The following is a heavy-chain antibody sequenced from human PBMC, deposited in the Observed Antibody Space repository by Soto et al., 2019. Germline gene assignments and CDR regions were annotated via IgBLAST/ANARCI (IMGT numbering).Heavy chain of an antibody. CDR1: GGTFSSYR. J-gene: IGHJ4*02. D-gene: IGHD6-13*01. Sequence: VASVKVSCKASGGTFSSYRFNWERQARGRGLEWLGGIVPIYRTADYAQKFQGRVTITADESTRTVYMELSSLKSQDTALYYCARDSGAKLSSSWGQGTLVTVSS. V-gene: IGHV1-69*13. CDR3: ARDSGAKLSSS. CDR2: IVPIYRTA.